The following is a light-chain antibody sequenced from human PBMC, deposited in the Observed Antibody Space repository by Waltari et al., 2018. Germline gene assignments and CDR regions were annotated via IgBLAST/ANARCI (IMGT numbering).Light chain of an antibody. CDR3: LQYHDYSS. J-gene: IGKJ2*03. CDR1: QFINKW. Sequence: TQMTQSPSTLSASVGDRVTITCRASQFINKWLAWDQQKPGKAPKILIYKATILETGVPSRFTGSGSGTEFTLTISSLQPDDFATFYCLQYHDYSSFGQGTKLEI. V-gene: IGKV1-5*03. CDR2: KAT.